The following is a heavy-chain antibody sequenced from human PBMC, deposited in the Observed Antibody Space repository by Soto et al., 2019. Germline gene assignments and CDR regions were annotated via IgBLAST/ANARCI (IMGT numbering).Heavy chain of an antibody. CDR3: AKDRLQLWIAI. CDR2: IGGRGGST. CDR1: GFPFSVYD. D-gene: IGHD5-18*01. V-gene: IGHV3-23*01. J-gene: IGHJ3*02. Sequence: EVQLLESGGAMIHPGESLRLSCAASGFPFSVYDMSWARQAPGKGLEWVSSIGGRGGSTYYADSVKGRFTISRDNSRKNIYLQMNRLRAEDTAVYFCAKDRLQLWIAIWGQDTLVTVSS.